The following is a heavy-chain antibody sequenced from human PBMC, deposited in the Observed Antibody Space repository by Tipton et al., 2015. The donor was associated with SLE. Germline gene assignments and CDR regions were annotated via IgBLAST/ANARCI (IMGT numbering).Heavy chain of an antibody. CDR3: VRDSETRTPYYYGMDV. J-gene: IGHJ6*02. D-gene: IGHD4-23*01. V-gene: IGHV3-23*01. CDR1: GFTFSSYA. Sequence: SLRLSCAASGFTFSSYAMSWVRQAPGKGLEWVSTISSGGGNTYYADSVKGRFTISRDNSKNTLYLQMNSLRAEDTAVYYCVRDSETRTPYYYGMDVWGQGTTVTVSS. CDR2: ISSGGGNT.